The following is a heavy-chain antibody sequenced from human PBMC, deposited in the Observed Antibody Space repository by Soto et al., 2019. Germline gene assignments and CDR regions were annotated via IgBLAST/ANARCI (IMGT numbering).Heavy chain of an antibody. J-gene: IGHJ6*02. CDR1: GFTFSRYA. Sequence: GGSLRLSCAASGFTFSRYAMSWVRQAPGKGLEWVSAISGSGGSTYYADSVKGRLTISRDNSKNTLYLQMNSLKAEDTAVYDCAKDGELGIDSFYYYYAGMDVWGQGTTVTVAS. D-gene: IGHD7-27*01. V-gene: IGHV3-23*01. CDR3: AKDGELGIDSFYYYYAGMDV. CDR2: ISGSGGST.